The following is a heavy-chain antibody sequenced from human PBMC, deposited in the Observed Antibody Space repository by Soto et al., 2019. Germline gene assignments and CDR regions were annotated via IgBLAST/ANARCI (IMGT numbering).Heavy chain of an antibody. CDR2: IIPIFGTA. CDR1: GGTFSSYA. V-gene: IGHV1-69*01. CDR3: ARGVLWFGEYYFDY. Sequence: QVQLVQSGAEVKKPGSSVKVSCKASGGTFSSYAISWVRQAPGQGLEWMGGIIPIFGTANYAQKFQGRVTITADESTSTAYRELSSLRSEDTAVYYWARGVLWFGEYYFDYWGQGTLVTVSS. D-gene: IGHD3-10*01. J-gene: IGHJ4*02.